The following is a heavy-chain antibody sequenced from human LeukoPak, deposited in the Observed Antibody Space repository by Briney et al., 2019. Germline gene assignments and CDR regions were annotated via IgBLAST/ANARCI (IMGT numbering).Heavy chain of an antibody. D-gene: IGHD3-9*01. CDR1: GASIVGSY. CDR3: ARGRHYDITGFNPTYYFDS. Sequence: SETLYLTCTVSGASIVGSYWTWIRQSPGEGLQYVGYISNTVDVNYSPSLKSRVTISIDMSRNQFSLTLNSVTTADTAIYYCARGRHYDITGFNPTYYFDSWGQGALVTVSS. CDR2: ISNTVDV. V-gene: IGHV4-59*01. J-gene: IGHJ4*02.